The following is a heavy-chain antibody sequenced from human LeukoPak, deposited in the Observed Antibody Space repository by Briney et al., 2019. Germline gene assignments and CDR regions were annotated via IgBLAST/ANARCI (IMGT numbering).Heavy chain of an antibody. CDR2: INHSGST. J-gene: IGHJ6*02. D-gene: IGHD3-10*01. Sequence: SETLSLTCAVYGGSFGGYYWSWIRQPPGKGLEWIGEINHSGSTNYIPSLKSRVTISVDTSKNQFSLKLSSVTAADTAVYYCARVGPYGSGSYYYYYGMDVWGQGTTVTVSS. CDR1: GGSFGGYY. V-gene: IGHV4-34*01. CDR3: ARVGPYGSGSYYYYYGMDV.